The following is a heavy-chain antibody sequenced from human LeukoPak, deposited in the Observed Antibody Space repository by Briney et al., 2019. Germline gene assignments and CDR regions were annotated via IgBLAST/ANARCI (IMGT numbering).Heavy chain of an antibody. Sequence: GGSLRLSCAAPGFTFSSYWMSWVRQAPGKGLEWVANIKQDGSEKYYVDSVKGRFTISRDNAKNSLYLQMNSLRAEDTAVYYCARERGVGAFDIWGQGTMVTVSS. CDR1: GFTFSSYW. V-gene: IGHV3-7*01. J-gene: IGHJ3*02. D-gene: IGHD2-2*01. CDR3: ARERGVGAFDI. CDR2: IKQDGSEK.